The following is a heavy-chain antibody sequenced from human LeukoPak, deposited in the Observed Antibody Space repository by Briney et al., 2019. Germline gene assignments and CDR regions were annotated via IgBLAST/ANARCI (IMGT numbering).Heavy chain of an antibody. Sequence: GGSLTLSCAVCGFLFSDFYMRWLRPARGEGVVGVAYISSSGSTIYYADSVKGRFTISRDNAKNSLYLQMNSLGAEDTAVYYCAREPESGWYVDYWRQGTLVTVSS. V-gene: IGHV3-11*01. CDR2: ISSSGSTI. D-gene: IGHD6-19*01. J-gene: IGHJ4*02. CDR1: GFLFSDFY. CDR3: AREPESGWYVDY.